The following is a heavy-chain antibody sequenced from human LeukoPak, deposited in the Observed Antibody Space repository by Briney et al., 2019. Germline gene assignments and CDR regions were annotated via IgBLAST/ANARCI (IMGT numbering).Heavy chain of an antibody. J-gene: IGHJ3*02. V-gene: IGHV4-59*01. CDR3: AREDEDAFDI. CDR1: GGSISSYY. CDR2: IYYSGST. Sequence: SETLSLTCTVSGGSISSYYWSWIRQPPGKGLEWIGYIYYSGSTNYNPSLKSRVTISVDTSKNQFSLKLSSVTAVDTAVYYCAREDEDAFDIWGQGTMVTVSS.